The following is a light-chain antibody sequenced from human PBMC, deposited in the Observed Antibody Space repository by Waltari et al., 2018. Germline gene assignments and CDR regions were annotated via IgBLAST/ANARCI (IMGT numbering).Light chain of an antibody. Sequence: EIVLTQSPGTLSLSPGDRATPSCRASQSVRSTYLAWYQQKPGQSPRLLMYGASSRAAGIPDRFRGSGSGTDFTLTISRLEPEDVAVYYCQQYGGSSYTFGQGTKVEIK. CDR1: QSVRSTY. V-gene: IGKV3-20*01. CDR3: QQYGGSSYT. J-gene: IGKJ2*01. CDR2: GAS.